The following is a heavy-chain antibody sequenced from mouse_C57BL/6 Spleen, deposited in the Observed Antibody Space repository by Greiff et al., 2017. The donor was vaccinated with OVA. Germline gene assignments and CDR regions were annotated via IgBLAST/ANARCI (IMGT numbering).Heavy chain of an antibody. Sequence: VQLQQSGPELVKPGDSVKISCKASGYSFTGYFMNWVMQSHGKSLEWIGRINPYNGDTFYNQKFKGQATLTVDKSSSTAHMELRSLTSEDSAVYYCARRGDYYGSSLWYFDVWGTGTTVTVSS. CDR2: INPYNGDT. CDR1: GYSFTGYF. CDR3: ARRGDYYGSSLWYFDV. D-gene: IGHD1-1*01. V-gene: IGHV1-20*01. J-gene: IGHJ1*03.